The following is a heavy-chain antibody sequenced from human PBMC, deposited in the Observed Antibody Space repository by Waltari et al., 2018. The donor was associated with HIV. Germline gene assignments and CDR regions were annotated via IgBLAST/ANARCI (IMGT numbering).Heavy chain of an antibody. CDR1: GFTFSSYG. D-gene: IGHD2-15*01. CDR2: IWYDGTNK. J-gene: IGHJ6*02. V-gene: IGHV3-33*01. CDR3: ARDRSEGGGYYYYGLDV. Sequence: QVQLVESGGGMVQPGRSLRLSCAASGFTFSSYGMHWVRQAPGRGLGWVAVIWYDGTNKYYADSVKGRFTISRDNSKNTLYLQMNSLRAEDTAVYYCARDRSEGGGYYYYGLDVWGQGTTVTVSS.